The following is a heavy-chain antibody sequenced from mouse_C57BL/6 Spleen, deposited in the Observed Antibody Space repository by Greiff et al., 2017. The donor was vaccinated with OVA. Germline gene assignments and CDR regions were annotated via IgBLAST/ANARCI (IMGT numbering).Heavy chain of an antibody. V-gene: IGHV1-64*01. CDR3: ARKSSRYFDV. J-gene: IGHJ1*03. CDR1: GYTFTSYW. D-gene: IGHD1-1*01. Sequence: VQLQQPGAELVKPGASVKLSCKASGYTFTSYWMHWVKQRPGQGLEWIGMIHPNSGSTNYNEKFKSKATLTVDKSSSTAYLQLSSLTSEDSAVYYCARKSSRYFDVWGTGTTVTVSS. CDR2: IHPNSGST.